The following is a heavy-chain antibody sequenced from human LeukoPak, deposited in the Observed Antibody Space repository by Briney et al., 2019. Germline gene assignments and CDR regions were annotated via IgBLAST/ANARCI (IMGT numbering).Heavy chain of an antibody. CDR3: ASRESTLRFLEWLFEPSFDY. J-gene: IGHJ4*02. Sequence: SETLSLTCTVSGYSISSGYYWGWIRQPPGKGLEWIGSIYHSGSTYYNPSLKSRVTMSVDTSKNQFSLKLSSVTAADTAVYYCASRESTLRFLEWLFEPSFDYWGQGTLVTVSS. D-gene: IGHD3-3*01. V-gene: IGHV4-38-2*02. CDR2: IYHSGST. CDR1: GYSISSGYY.